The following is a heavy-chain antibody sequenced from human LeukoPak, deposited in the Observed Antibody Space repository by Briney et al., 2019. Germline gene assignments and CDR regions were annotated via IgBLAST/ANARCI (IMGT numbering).Heavy chain of an antibody. D-gene: IGHD6-19*01. V-gene: IGHV1-2*02. Sequence: ASVKVSCKASGYDFTMYYMHWVRQAPGQGLEWMGWVSPNSGGTNYAQKFQGRVTVTRDTSISTAYMELSRLRSDDTAVYYCAREIRKGQWPVFALNYWGQGTLVTVSS. CDR2: VSPNSGGT. CDR1: GYDFTMYY. CDR3: AREIRKGQWPVFALNY. J-gene: IGHJ4*02.